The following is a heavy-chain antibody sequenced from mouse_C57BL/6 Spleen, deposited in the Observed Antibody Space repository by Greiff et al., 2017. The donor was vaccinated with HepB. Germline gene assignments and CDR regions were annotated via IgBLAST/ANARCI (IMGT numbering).Heavy chain of an antibody. D-gene: IGHD1-1*01. CDR2: INPSSGYT. V-gene: IGHV1-4*01. Sequence: QVHVKLSGAELARPGASVKMSCKASGYTFTSYTMHWVKQRPGQGLEWIGYINPSSGYTKYNQKFKDKATLTADKSSSTAYMQLSSLTSEDSAVYYCARGGLLRALDYWGQGTTLTVSS. CDR1: GYTFTSYT. J-gene: IGHJ2*01. CDR3: ARGGLLRALDY.